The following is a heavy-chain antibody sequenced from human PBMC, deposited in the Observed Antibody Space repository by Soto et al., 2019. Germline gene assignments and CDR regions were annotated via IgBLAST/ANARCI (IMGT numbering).Heavy chain of an antibody. CDR1: GFTFSSYA. J-gene: IGHJ4*02. CDR2: ISYDGSNK. Sequence: GGSLRLSCAASGFTFSSYAMHWVRQAPGKGLEWVAVISYDGSNKYYGDSVQGRFTISRDNSKNTMYLQMNSLRAEDTAVYYCAREMSLRFLEWLGPYDYWGQGTLVTVSS. V-gene: IGHV3-30-3*01. CDR3: AREMSLRFLEWLGPYDY. D-gene: IGHD3-3*01.